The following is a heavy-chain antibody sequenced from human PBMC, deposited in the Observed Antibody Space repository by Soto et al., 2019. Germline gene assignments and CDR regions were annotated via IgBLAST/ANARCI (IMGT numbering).Heavy chain of an antibody. CDR1: GGSINISTSY. CDR3: ARAPTSSGWTFDY. Sequence: PSETLSLTCTVSGGSINISTSYWGWVRQPPGKGLEWIASLYYTGTTYYNPSLMSRVTISGDTSKNQFSLRVNSVTAADTAVYYCARAPTSSGWTFDYWGQGTLVTVSS. CDR2: LYYTGTT. V-gene: IGHV4-39*01. J-gene: IGHJ4*02. D-gene: IGHD6-19*01.